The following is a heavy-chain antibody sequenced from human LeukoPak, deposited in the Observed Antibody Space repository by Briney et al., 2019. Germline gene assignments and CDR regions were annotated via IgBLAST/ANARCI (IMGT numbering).Heavy chain of an antibody. D-gene: IGHD2-2*02. V-gene: IGHV3-7*01. CDR1: GFTFSSYW. Sequence: GGSLRLSCAASGFTFSSYWTSWVRQAPGKGLEWVANIKQDRSEKYYVDSVKGRFTISRDNAKNSLYLQMNSLRAEDTAVYYCARDGFYIVDYWGQGTLVTVSS. CDR2: IKQDRSEK. CDR3: ARDGFYIVDY. J-gene: IGHJ4*02.